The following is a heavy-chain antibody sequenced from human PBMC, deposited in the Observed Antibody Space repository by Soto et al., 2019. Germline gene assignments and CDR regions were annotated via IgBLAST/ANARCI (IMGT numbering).Heavy chain of an antibody. CDR1: GGSFSGHY. Sequence: PSETLSLTCAVYGGSFSGHYWSWIRQPPGKGLEWIGEINHSGSTNYNPSLKSRVTISVDTSRNQFSLKLSSVTAADTAVYYCARGGKRIMITFGGVIAYGMDVWGQGTTVTVSS. CDR3: ARGGKRIMITFGGVIAYGMDV. J-gene: IGHJ6*02. CDR2: INHSGST. V-gene: IGHV4-34*01. D-gene: IGHD3-16*02.